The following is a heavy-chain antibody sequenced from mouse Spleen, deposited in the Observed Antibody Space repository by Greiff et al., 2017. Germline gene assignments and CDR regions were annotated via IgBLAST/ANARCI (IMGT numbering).Heavy chain of an antibody. Sequence: VQLVESGAELVKPGASVKMSCKASGYTFTSYWITWVKQRPGQGLEWIGDIYPGSGSTNYNEKFKSKATLTVDTSSSTAYMQLSSLTSEDSAVYYCARDYYGNYEVDYWGQGTTLTVSS. CDR3: ARDYYGNYEVDY. V-gene: IGHV1-55*01. CDR1: GYTFTSYW. D-gene: IGHD2-1*01. J-gene: IGHJ2*01. CDR2: IYPGSGST.